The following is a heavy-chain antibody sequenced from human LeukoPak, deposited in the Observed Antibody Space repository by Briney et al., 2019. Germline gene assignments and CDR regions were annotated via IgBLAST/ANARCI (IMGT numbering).Heavy chain of an antibody. D-gene: IGHD3-10*01. V-gene: IGHV3-33*01. J-gene: IGHJ4*02. CDR2: IWYDGSNK. Sequence: GGSLRLSCAASGFTFSSYGMHWVRQAPGKGLEWVAVIWYDGSNKYYADSVKGRFTISRDNSKNTLYLQMNSLRAEDTAVYYCARDVYYGSGSYFDYWGQGTLVTVS. CDR1: GFTFSSYG. CDR3: ARDVYYGSGSYFDY.